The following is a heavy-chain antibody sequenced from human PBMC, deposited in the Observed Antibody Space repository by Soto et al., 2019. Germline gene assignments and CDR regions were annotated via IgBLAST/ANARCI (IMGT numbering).Heavy chain of an antibody. CDR3: AREDYGDYGAYFDY. CDR2: TYHSGNP. CDR1: GGSIRTGGYS. J-gene: IGHJ4*02. D-gene: IGHD4-17*01. V-gene: IGHV4-30-2*01. Sequence: QLQLQESGSGLVKPSQTLSLTCTVSGGSIRTGGYSWSWIRQPPGKGLEWIGNTYHSGNPYYNPSLKSRVTIAVDGSMNPLSPKVSSVTAADPAGYYCAREDYGDYGAYFDYRGQGSLVTVSS.